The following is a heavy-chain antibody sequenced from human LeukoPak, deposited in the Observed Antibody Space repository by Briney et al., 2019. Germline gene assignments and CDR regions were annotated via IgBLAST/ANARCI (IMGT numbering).Heavy chain of an antibody. V-gene: IGHV3-21*01. CDR2: ISSSSSYI. J-gene: IGHJ4*02. CDR1: GFTFSSYS. Sequence: PGGSLRLSCAASGFTFSSYSMNWVRQAPGKGLEWVSSISSSSSYIYYADSVKGQFTISRDNAKNSLYLQMNSLRAEDTAVYYCARLRIQLWLFDYWGQGTLVTVSS. CDR3: ARLRIQLWLFDY. D-gene: IGHD5-18*01.